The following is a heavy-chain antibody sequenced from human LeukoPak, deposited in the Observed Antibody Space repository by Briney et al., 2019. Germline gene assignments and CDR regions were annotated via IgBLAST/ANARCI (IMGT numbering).Heavy chain of an antibody. J-gene: IGHJ4*02. Sequence: PGGSLRLSCAASGFTVSSNYMSWVRQAPGKGLEWVSIIYSGGSRYYADSVKGRFTISRDNSKNTLYLQMNTLRAEDTAVYYCARYKTAEDYLDYWGQGPLVTVSS. CDR1: GFTVSSNY. CDR2: IYSGGSR. CDR3: ARYKTAEDYLDY. D-gene: IGHD2-21*02. V-gene: IGHV3-53*01.